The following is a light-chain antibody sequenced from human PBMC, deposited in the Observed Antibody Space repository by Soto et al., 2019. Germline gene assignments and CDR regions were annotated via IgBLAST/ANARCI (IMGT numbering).Light chain of an antibody. CDR1: QSVSSSY. CDR3: QQYGSSPSWT. CDR2: GAS. Sequence: EIVLTQSPGTLSLSPGERATLSCRASQSVSSSYLAWYQQKPGQAPRLLIYGASSRATGIPDRFSGSGSGTDFTLTISGLEPEDFAGSYCQQYGSSPSWTFGQGTKVEIK. V-gene: IGKV3-20*01. J-gene: IGKJ1*01.